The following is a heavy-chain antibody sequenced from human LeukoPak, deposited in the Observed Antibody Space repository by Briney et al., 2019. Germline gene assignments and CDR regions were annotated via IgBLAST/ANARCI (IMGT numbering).Heavy chain of an antibody. J-gene: IGHJ4*02. CDR3: ARGRPFHHIDY. CDR2: INHSGST. Sequence: SETLSLTCVVYGGSFSGYYWSWIRQPPGKGLEWIGEINHSGSTNYNPSLKSRVTISVDTSKNQFSLKLSSVTAADTAVYYCARGRPFHHIDYWGQGTLVTVSS. D-gene: IGHD3-3*02. V-gene: IGHV4-34*01. CDR1: GGSFSGYY.